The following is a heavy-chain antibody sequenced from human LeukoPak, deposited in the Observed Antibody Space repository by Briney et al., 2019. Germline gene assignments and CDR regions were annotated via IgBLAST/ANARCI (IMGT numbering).Heavy chain of an antibody. V-gene: IGHV5-51*01. CDR1: GYSFTSYW. D-gene: IGHD2-2*01. CDR2: IYPGDSDT. CDR3: ARAPDCSSTSCYYMDV. Sequence: GESLKISCKGSGYSFTSYWIGWVRQMPGKGLEWMGIIYPGDSDTRYSPSFQGQVTISDDKSISTAYLQWSSLKASDTAMYYCARAPDCSSTSCYYMDVWGKGTTVTVSS. J-gene: IGHJ6*03.